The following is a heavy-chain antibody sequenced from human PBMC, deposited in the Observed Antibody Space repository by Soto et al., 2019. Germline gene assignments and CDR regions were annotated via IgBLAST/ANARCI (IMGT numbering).Heavy chain of an antibody. CDR2: ISAYNGNT. CDR3: ARVGYCSSTSCPKSKGNWFDP. J-gene: IGHJ5*02. V-gene: IGHV1-18*01. Sequence: ASLNVARKSSGYTMTGYRVSWVRQAPGQGLEWMGWISAYNGNTNYAQKLQGRVTVTTDTSTSTAYMELRSLRSDDTAVYYCARVGYCSSTSCPKSKGNWFDPWGQGTLVTVSS. D-gene: IGHD2-2*01. CDR1: GYTMTGYR.